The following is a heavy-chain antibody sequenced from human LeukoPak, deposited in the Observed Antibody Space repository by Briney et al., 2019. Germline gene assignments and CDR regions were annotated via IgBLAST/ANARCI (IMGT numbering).Heavy chain of an antibody. CDR1: GGSICSYY. V-gene: IGHV4-59*01. CDR2: IYYSGST. Sequence: SETLCLTWTVSGGSICSYYWSWIRQPPGKGLEWIGYIYYSGSTNYNPSLKSRVTISVDTSKDQFSLKLSSVTAADTAVYYCARVASRYFDYWGQGTLVTVSS. CDR3: ARVASRYFDY. J-gene: IGHJ4*02.